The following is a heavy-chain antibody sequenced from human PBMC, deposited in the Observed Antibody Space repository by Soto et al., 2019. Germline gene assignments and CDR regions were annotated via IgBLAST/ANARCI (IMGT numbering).Heavy chain of an antibody. Sequence: SVKFSCKASGGTFSSYAISWVRQAPGQGLEWMGGIIPIFGTANYAQKFQGRVTITADKSTSTAYMELSSLRSEDTAVYYCARARITIFGVVIYGMDVWGQGTTVTVSS. CDR2: IIPIFGTA. D-gene: IGHD3-3*01. CDR3: ARARITIFGVVIYGMDV. J-gene: IGHJ6*02. CDR1: GGTFSSYA. V-gene: IGHV1-69*06.